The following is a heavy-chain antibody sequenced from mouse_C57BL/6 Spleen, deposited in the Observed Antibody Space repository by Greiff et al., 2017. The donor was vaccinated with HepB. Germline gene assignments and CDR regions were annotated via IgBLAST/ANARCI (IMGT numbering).Heavy chain of an antibody. Sequence: VKLMESGPELVKPGASVKLSCKASGYTFTSYDINWVKQRPGQGLEWIGWIYPRDGSTKYNEKFKGKATLTVDTSSSTAYMELHSLTSEDSAVYFCARSLNYYGKGYWGQGTTLTVSS. D-gene: IGHD1-1*01. CDR1: GYTFTSYD. CDR2: IYPRDGST. V-gene: IGHV1-85*01. J-gene: IGHJ2*01. CDR3: ARSLNYYGKGY.